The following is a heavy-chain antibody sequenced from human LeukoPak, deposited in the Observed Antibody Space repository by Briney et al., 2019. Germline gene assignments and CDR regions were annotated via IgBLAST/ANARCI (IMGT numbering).Heavy chain of an antibody. V-gene: IGHV4-31*03. CDR2: IYYSGST. CDR1: GGSISSGGYY. CDR3: ARASVVRGVIDY. J-gene: IGHJ4*02. Sequence: SQTLSLTCTVSGGSISSGGYYWSWIRQHPGTGLEWIGYIYYSGSTYYNPSLKSRVTISVDTSKNQFSLKLSSVTAADTAVYYCARASVVRGVIDYWGQGTLVTVSS. D-gene: IGHD3-10*01.